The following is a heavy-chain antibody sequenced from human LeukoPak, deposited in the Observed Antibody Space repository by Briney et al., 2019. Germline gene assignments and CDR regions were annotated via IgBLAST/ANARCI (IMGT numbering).Heavy chain of an antibody. CDR2: IRYDGSNK. D-gene: IGHD2-2*01. J-gene: IGHJ4*02. CDR3: AKAWGILGYCSSTSCYEGKY. V-gene: IGHV3-30*02. Sequence: PGGSLRLSCAASGFTFSSYGMHWVRQAPGKGLEWVAFIRYDGSNKYYADSVKGRFTISRDNSKNTLYLQMNSLRAEDTAVYYCAKAWGILGYCSSTSCYEGKYWGQGTLVTVSS. CDR1: GFTFSSYG.